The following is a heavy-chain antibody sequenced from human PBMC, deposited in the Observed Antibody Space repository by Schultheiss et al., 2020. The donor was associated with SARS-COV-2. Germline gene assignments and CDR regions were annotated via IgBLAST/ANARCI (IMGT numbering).Heavy chain of an antibody. CDR3: ARDLGGIAGY. D-gene: IGHD6-13*01. CDR1: GFIFSGYA. CDR2: MSFDGFSK. V-gene: IGHV3-30-3*01. Sequence: GGSLRLSCPASGFIFSGYAMHWVRQDPGKGLEWVAAMSFDGFSKYYVDSVKGRFTITRDNAKNTLYLQMNGLRAEDTAVYYCARDLGGIAGYWGQGTLVTVSS. J-gene: IGHJ4*02.